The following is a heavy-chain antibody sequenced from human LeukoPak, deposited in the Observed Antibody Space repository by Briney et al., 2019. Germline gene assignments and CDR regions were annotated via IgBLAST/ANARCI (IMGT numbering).Heavy chain of an antibody. J-gene: IGHJ4*02. D-gene: IGHD6-13*01. V-gene: IGHV1-69*13. CDR1: GGTFSSYA. CDR3: ARATAAGTPRFDY. CDR2: IIPIFGTT. Sequence: SVTVSCKASGGTFSSYAISWVRQAPGQGLEWMGGIIPIFGTTNYAQKFQGRVTITADESTSTAYMELSSLRSEDTAVYYCARATAAGTPRFDYWGQGTLVTVSS.